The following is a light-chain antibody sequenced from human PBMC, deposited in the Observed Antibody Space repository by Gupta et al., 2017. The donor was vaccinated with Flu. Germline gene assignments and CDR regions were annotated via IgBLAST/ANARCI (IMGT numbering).Light chain of an antibody. CDR2: LGS. J-gene: IGKJ4*01. Sequence: IVLTQSPLSLPVNPGEPASISCRSSQSLLHSNGYNYLDWYLQKPGQSQQLLIYLGSNRASGVRDRFSCSGTGTDFTLKISSGEAEDVGVYYYMQSLQISPFTFGGGTKVEIK. CDR1: QSLLHSNGYNY. CDR3: MQSLQISPFT. V-gene: IGKV2-28*01.